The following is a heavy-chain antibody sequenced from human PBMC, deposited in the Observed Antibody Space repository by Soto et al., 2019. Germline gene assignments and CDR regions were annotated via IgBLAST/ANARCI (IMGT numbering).Heavy chain of an antibody. CDR2: IYHSGST. CDR3: ARAQGDYYGSGSYWTRAFDI. D-gene: IGHD3-10*01. CDR1: SGSISSSNW. Sequence: PSETLSLTCAVSSGSISSSNWWSWVRQPPGKGLEWIGEIYHSGSTNYNPSLKSRVTISVDKSKNQFPLKLSSVTAADTAVYYCARAQGDYYGSGSYWTRAFDIWGQGTMVTVSS. J-gene: IGHJ3*02. V-gene: IGHV4-4*02.